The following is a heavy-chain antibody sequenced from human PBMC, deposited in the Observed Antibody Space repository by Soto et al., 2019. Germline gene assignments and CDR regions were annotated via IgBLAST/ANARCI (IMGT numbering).Heavy chain of an antibody. V-gene: IGHV3-30*18. CDR2: ISYDGSNK. CDR1: GFTFISYG. D-gene: IGHD3-22*01. Sequence: WGSLRLSCAASGFTFISYGIHLVRHAPFKWREWVAVISYDGSNKYYADSVKGRFTISRDNSKNTLYLQMNSLRAEDTAVYYCAKDKGDTMIVVVDYYYGMDVWGQGTTVTVSS. CDR3: AKDKGDTMIVVVDYYYGMDV. J-gene: IGHJ6*02.